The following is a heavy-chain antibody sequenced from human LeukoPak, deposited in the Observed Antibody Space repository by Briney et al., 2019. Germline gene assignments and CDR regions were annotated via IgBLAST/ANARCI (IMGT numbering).Heavy chain of an antibody. V-gene: IGHV3-30-3*01. D-gene: IGHD3-22*01. CDR3: ARGLYYYDSSGYPD. Sequence: GGSLRLSCEGSGFVFSGYAMHWVRQAPGKGLEWVAVISYDDDNEYYADSVKGRFTISRDDSKNTLYLQMNSLRDEDTAVYYCARGLYYYDSSGYPDWGQGTLVTVSS. J-gene: IGHJ4*02. CDR2: ISYDDDNE. CDR1: GFVFSGYA.